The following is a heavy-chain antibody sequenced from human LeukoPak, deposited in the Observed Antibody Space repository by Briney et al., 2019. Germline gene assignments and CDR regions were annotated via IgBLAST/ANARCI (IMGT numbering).Heavy chain of an antibody. Sequence: PSETLSLTCAVYGGSLNGYYWTWIRQPLGKGLEWIGEINHSGSTNYNPSHKSRVTIAVDMSKNQFSLKLRSVTAADTAVYYSARGASSWSPLDYWGQGTLVTVSS. CDR2: INHSGST. CDR3: ARGASSWSPLDY. D-gene: IGHD6-13*01. V-gene: IGHV4-34*01. CDR1: GGSLNGYY. J-gene: IGHJ4*02.